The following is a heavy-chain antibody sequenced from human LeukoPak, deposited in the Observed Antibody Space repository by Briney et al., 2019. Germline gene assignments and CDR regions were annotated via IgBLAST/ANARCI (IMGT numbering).Heavy chain of an antibody. V-gene: IGHV4-59*12. CDR3: AREGVYDGYAYFDY. D-gene: IGHD3-16*01. CDR2: IYYSGST. Sequence: SETLSLTCTVSGGSISSYYWSWIRQPPGKGLEWIGYIYYSGSTNYNPSLKSRVTISVDTSKNQFSLKLSSVTAADTAVYYCAREGVYDGYAYFDYWGQGTLVTVSS. CDR1: GGSISSYY. J-gene: IGHJ4*02.